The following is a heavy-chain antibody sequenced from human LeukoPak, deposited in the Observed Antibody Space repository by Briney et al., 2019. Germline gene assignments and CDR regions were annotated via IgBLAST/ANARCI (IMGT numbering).Heavy chain of an antibody. D-gene: IGHD3-22*01. CDR3: ARAPDYYDGFDY. J-gene: IGHJ4*02. V-gene: IGHV4-59*01. CDR1: GGSISSYY. CDR2: IYYSGST. Sequence: SETLSLTCTVSGGSISSYYWSWIRQPPGKGLEWIGYIYYSGSTNYNPSLKSRVTISVNTSKNQFSLKLSSVTAADTAVYYCARAPDYYDGFDYWGQGTLVTVSS.